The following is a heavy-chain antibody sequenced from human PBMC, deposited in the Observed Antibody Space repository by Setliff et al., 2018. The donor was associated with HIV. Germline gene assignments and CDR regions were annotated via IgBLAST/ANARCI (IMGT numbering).Heavy chain of an antibody. J-gene: IGHJ4*02. Sequence: SETLSLTCAVYGGSFSDYYWSWIRQPPGKGLEWIGEINHSGRTIQSPSLGSRVTISIDTSKNHFSLKLRSVTAADTAVYYCARHLLRGYIYIVFDYWGQGTLVTVSS. CDR3: ARHLLRGYIYIVFDY. CDR1: GGSFSDYY. D-gene: IGHD5-18*01. CDR2: INHSGRT. V-gene: IGHV4-34*01.